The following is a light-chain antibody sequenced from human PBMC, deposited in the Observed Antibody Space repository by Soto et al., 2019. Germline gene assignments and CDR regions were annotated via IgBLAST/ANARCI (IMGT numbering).Light chain of an antibody. CDR2: QGY. CDR1: NSDVGKYNL. CDR3: CAYAATYTYG. J-gene: IGLJ1*01. V-gene: IGLV2-23*01. Sequence: QSVLTQPASVSGSPGQSITISCTGTNSDVGKYNLVSWYQQHPGKAPNDMMLQGYKRPSGVSNRFSGSKFGNTASLTISGLQAEDEAEYYCCAYAATYTYGFGTGTKVTV.